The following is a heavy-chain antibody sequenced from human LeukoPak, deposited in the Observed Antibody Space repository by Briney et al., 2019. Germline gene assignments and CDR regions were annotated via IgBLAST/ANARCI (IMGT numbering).Heavy chain of an antibody. D-gene: IGHD3-22*01. V-gene: IGHV1-24*01. Sequence: ASVTVSYKVSVYTLTQLSMHWVRQAPGKGLEWMGGVDPEDGETIYAQKFQGRVTMTEDTSTDTAYMELSSLRSEDTAVYYCATSPSPYYYDSSGYYYDWGQGTLVTVSS. CDR1: VYTLTQLS. CDR3: ATSPSPYYYDSSGYYYD. J-gene: IGHJ4*02. CDR2: VDPEDGET.